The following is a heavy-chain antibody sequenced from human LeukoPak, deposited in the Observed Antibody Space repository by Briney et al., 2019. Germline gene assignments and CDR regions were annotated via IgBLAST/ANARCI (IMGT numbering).Heavy chain of an antibody. CDR2: IRDDSDAT. V-gene: IGHV3-48*04. CDR1: GFTFNKYP. Sequence: GGSLRLSCAASGFTFNKYPMNWVRQAPGKGLEWISNIRDDSDATTYADSVKGRFTISRDNAKNSLYLQMNSLRAEDTAVYYCATRGYSYGTLDYWGQGTLVTVSS. CDR3: ATRGYSYGTLDY. D-gene: IGHD5-18*01. J-gene: IGHJ4*02.